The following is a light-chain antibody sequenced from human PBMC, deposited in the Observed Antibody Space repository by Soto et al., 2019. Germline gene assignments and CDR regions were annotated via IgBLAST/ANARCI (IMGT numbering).Light chain of an antibody. CDR1: SSDVGGYIY. Sequence: QSVLTQPASVSGSPGQSITISCTGTSSDVGGYIYVSWYLQYPGKAPKLIIYEVRNRPSGVSNRFSGSKSGDTASLTISGLQSEDEADYYCAAWDDSLNGVVFGGGTKLTVL. CDR2: EVR. J-gene: IGLJ2*01. CDR3: AAWDDSLNGVV. V-gene: IGLV2-14*01.